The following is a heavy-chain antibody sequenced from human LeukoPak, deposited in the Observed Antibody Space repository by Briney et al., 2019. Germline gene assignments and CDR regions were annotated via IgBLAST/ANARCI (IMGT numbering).Heavy chain of an antibody. J-gene: IGHJ4*02. V-gene: IGHV4-34*01. CDR2: INHSGST. Sequence: SETLSLTCAVYGGSFSGYYWSWIRQPPGKGLEWIGEINHSGSTNYNPSLKSRVTISVDTSKNQFSLKLSSVTAADTAVYYCAATQAGYDTNCFDYWGQGTLVTVSS. CDR1: GGSFSGYY. CDR3: AATQAGYDTNCFDY. D-gene: IGHD5-12*01.